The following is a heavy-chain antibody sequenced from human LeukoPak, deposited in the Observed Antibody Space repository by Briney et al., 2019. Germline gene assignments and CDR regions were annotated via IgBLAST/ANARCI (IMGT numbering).Heavy chain of an antibody. D-gene: IGHD1-26*01. CDR3: ARVGSSSYWYFDL. CDR1: DGSISSYY. Sequence: PSETLSLTCTVSDGSISSYYWSWIRQPPGKGLEWIGFVHYTGSTNYSPSLKSRVTTSIDTSRNQFSPKVKSVTLADTAVYYCARVGSSSYWYFDLWGRGTLVTVSS. CDR2: VHYTGST. J-gene: IGHJ2*01. V-gene: IGHV4-59*01.